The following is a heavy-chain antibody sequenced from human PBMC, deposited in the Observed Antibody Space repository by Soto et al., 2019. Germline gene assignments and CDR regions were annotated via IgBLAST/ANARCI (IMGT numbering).Heavy chain of an antibody. CDR2: ISYDGSNK. J-gene: IGHJ5*02. Sequence: QVQLVESGGGVVQPGRSLRLSCAASGFTFSSYGMHWVRQAPGKGLEWVAVISYDGSNKYYADSVKGRFTISRDNSKNTLYLQMNSLRAEDTAVYYCAKEFNGYGPLWFDPWGQGTLVTVSS. V-gene: IGHV3-30*18. CDR1: GFTFSSYG. D-gene: IGHD5-12*01. CDR3: AKEFNGYGPLWFDP.